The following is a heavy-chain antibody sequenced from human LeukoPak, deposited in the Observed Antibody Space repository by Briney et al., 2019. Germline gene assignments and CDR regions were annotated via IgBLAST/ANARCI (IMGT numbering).Heavy chain of an antibody. V-gene: IGHV4-59*08. CDR3: ARSSPVGATFYFDY. CDR1: GGSISSYY. Sequence: SETLSLTCTVSGGSISSYYWSWIRQPPGKGLEWIGYIYYSGSTNYNPSLKSRVTISVDTSKNQFSLKLSSVTAADTAVYYCARSSPVGATFYFDYWGQGTLVTVSS. CDR2: IYYSGST. J-gene: IGHJ4*02. D-gene: IGHD1-26*01.